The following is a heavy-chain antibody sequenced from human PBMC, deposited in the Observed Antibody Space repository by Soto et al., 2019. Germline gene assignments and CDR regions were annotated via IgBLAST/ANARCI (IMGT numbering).Heavy chain of an antibody. CDR3: ARENIVAYYYYGMDV. CDR2: ISAYNGNT. Sequence: ASVKVSCKASGYTFTSYGISWVRQAPGQGLEWMGWISAYNGNTNYAQKLQGRVTMTTDTSTSTAYMELRSLRSDDTAVYYCARENIVAYYYYGMDVWGQGTTVTVSS. CDR1: GYTFTSYG. D-gene: IGHD2-15*01. V-gene: IGHV1-18*01. J-gene: IGHJ6*02.